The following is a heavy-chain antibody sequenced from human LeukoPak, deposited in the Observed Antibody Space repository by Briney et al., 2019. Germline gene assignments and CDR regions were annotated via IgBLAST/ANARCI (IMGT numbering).Heavy chain of an antibody. D-gene: IGHD3-10*01. J-gene: IGHJ4*02. CDR3: ARVAGSGGSGSYYHPPLDY. CDR2: ISAYNGNT. V-gene: IGHV1-18*01. CDR1: GYTFTSYG. Sequence: VKVSCKASGYTFTSYGISWVRQAPGQGLEWMGWISAYNGNTNYAQKLQGRVTMTTDTSTSTAYMELRSLRSDDTAVYYCARVAGSGGSGSYYHPPLDYWGQGTLVTVSS.